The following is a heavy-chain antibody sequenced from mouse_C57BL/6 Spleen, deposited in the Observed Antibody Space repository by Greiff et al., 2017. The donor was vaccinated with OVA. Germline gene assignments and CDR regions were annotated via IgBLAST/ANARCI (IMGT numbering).Heavy chain of an antibody. J-gene: IGHJ1*03. CDR2: INSDGSST. V-gene: IGHV5-16*01. CDR3: ARDRDYYGSSPRYFDV. Sequence: EVKLVESEGGLVQPGSSMKLSCTASGFTFSDYYMAWVRQVPEQGLEWVANINSDGSSTYYLDSLKSRFIISRDTAKNILYLQMSSLKSEDTATYYCARDRDYYGSSPRYFDVWGTGTTVTVSS. CDR1: GFTFSDYY. D-gene: IGHD1-1*01.